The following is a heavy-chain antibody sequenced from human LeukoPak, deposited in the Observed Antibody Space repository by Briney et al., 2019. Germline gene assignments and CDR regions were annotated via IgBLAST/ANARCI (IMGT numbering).Heavy chain of an antibody. J-gene: IGHJ4*02. CDR1: GFTFSSSA. CDR2: ISDTGATT. CDR3: AKDTSIGRYCTNGVCSPFDY. Sequence: GGSLRLSCAGSGFTFSSSAMSWVRQAPGKGLEWASAISDTGATTYDADSVKGRFTISRDNSRSTLYLQMNSLRAEDTALYYCAKDTSIGRYCTNGVCSPFDYWGQGTLVTVSS. D-gene: IGHD2-8*01. V-gene: IGHV3-23*01.